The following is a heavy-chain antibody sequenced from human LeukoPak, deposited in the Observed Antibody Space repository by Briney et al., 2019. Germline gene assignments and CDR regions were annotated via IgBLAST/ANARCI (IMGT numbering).Heavy chain of an antibody. V-gene: IGHV5-51*01. D-gene: IGHD6-13*01. CDR2: IYPGDSDT. CDR3: ARWGAIAAAGTGGYFDY. J-gene: IGHJ4*02. CDR1: GYSFTSYW. Sequence: GESLKISCKGSGYSFTSYWIGWVRQLPGKGLEWRGIIYPGDSDTRYSPSFQGQVTISADKSISTAYLQWSSLKASDTAMYYCARWGAIAAAGTGGYFDYWGQGTLVTVSS.